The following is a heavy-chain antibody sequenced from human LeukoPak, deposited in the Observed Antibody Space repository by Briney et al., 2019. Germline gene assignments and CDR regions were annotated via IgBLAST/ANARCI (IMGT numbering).Heavy chain of an antibody. Sequence: PSETLSLTCTVSGGSISRYYWSWIRQPPGEGLEGIGFIYQSGRTNYNPSPKRRVTISVDTSTNQFSLKMTSVTAADTAVYYCARGHPRLRSFDIWGRGTMVTVSS. CDR1: GGSISRYY. V-gene: IGHV4-59*08. CDR2: IYQSGRT. CDR3: ARGHPRLRSFDI. J-gene: IGHJ3*02.